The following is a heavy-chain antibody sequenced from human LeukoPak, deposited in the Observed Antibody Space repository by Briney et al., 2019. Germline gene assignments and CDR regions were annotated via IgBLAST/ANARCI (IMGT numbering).Heavy chain of an antibody. D-gene: IGHD3-22*01. CDR3: AKSSYYDSSGYYYGDY. CDR2: ISGSGGST. V-gene: IGHV3-23*01. J-gene: IGHJ4*02. CDR1: GFTFSSYW. Sequence: PGGSLRLSCAASGFTFSSYWMSWVRQAPGKGLEWVSAISGSGGSTYYADSVKGRFTISRDNSKNTLYLQMNSLRAEDTAVYYCAKSSYYDSSGYYYGDYWGQGTLVTVSS.